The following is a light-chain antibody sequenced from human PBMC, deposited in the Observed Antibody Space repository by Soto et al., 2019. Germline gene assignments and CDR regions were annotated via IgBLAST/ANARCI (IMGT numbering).Light chain of an antibody. V-gene: IGKV3-20*01. CDR2: SAS. J-gene: IGKJ4*01. CDR3: QQFSSYPLT. CDR1: QGIISNF. Sequence: EVVLTQSPGTLSLSPGERATLSCRARQGIISNFLALYQQKPGPAPRPLMYSASTTATGIPARVRCSGSGTEFTLTLSSLQSEDFAVYYCQQFSSYPLTFGGGTKVDIK.